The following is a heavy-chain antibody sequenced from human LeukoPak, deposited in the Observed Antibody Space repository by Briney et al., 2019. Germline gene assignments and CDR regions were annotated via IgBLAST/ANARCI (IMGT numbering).Heavy chain of an antibody. Sequence: ASVKVSCKASGYTFTGYYMHWVRQAPGQGLEWMGWINPNSGGTNYAQKFQGRVTMTRDTSISTAYMELSRLRSDDTAVYYCARDTGKAGYCTNGVCHDYWGQGTLVTVSS. CDR2: INPNSGGT. CDR1: GYTFTGYY. D-gene: IGHD2-8*01. CDR3: ARDTGKAGYCTNGVCHDY. V-gene: IGHV1-2*02. J-gene: IGHJ4*02.